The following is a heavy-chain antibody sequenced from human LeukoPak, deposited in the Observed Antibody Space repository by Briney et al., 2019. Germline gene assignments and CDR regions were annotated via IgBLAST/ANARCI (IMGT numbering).Heavy chain of an antibody. CDR2: INHSGST. Sequence: SETLSLTCAVYGGSFSGYYWSWIRQPPGKGLEWIGEINHSGSTNYNPSLKSRVTISVDTSKNQFSLKLSSVTAADTAVYYCARGGCSSGSCYEDAFDIWGQGTMVTVSS. J-gene: IGHJ3*02. V-gene: IGHV4-34*01. CDR3: ARGGCSSGSCYEDAFDI. D-gene: IGHD2-15*01. CDR1: GGSFSGYY.